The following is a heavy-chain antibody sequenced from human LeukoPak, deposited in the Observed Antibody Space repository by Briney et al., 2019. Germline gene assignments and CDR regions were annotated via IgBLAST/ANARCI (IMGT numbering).Heavy chain of an antibody. Sequence: GGSLRLSCAASGFTFSIYAMTWVRQAPGKGLEWVSVISGSGGSTYYADSVKGRFTISRDNSKNTLYLQMNSLRAEDTAVYYSAKKESSGYTWNSDFDYWGQGTLVTVSS. CDR1: GFTFSIYA. D-gene: IGHD1-7*01. V-gene: IGHV3-23*01. CDR2: ISGSGGST. J-gene: IGHJ4*02. CDR3: AKKESSGYTWNSDFDY.